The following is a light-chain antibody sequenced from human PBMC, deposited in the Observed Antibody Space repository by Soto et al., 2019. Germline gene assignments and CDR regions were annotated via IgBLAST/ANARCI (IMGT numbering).Light chain of an antibody. Sequence: EIVMTQSPATLSVSPGERATLSCRASQTVSSNSAWYQQKPGHAPRLLIYGASTRATGIPARFSGSGSGTELTLTISSLQSEDFAVYYCQQYNNWPLTFGGGTKVEIK. CDR2: GAS. CDR3: QQYNNWPLT. V-gene: IGKV3-15*01. J-gene: IGKJ4*01. CDR1: QTVSSN.